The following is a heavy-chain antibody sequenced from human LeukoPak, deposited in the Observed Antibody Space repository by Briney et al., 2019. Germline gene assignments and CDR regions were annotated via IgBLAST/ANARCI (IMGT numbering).Heavy chain of an antibody. CDR2: IYYSGST. CDR3: ARGFGREYNFAKY. J-gene: IGHJ4*02. D-gene: IGHD3-10*01. V-gene: IGHV4-59*01. CDR1: GGSISSYY. Sequence: SETLSLTCTVSGGSISSYYWSWIRQPPGKGLEWIGYIYYSGSTNYNPSLKSRVTISVDTSKNQFSLKLSSVTAADTAVYYCARGFGREYNFAKYWGQGTLVTVSS.